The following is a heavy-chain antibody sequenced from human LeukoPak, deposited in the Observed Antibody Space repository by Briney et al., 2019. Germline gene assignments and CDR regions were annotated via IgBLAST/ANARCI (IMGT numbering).Heavy chain of an antibody. CDR3: ARDTYCSGGSCYGVPWFDP. CDR2: IYYSGST. J-gene: IGHJ5*02. Sequence: SETLSLTCTVSGDSISSYYWSWIRQPPGEGLEWIGYIYYSGSTNYNPSLKSRVTISVDTSKNQFSLKLSSVTAADTAVYYCARDTYCSGGSCYGVPWFDPWGQGTLVTVSS. V-gene: IGHV4-59*01. D-gene: IGHD2-15*01. CDR1: GDSISSYY.